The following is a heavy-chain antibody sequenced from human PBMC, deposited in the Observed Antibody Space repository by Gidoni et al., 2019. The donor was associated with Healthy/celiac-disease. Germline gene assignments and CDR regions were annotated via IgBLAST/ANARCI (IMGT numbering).Heavy chain of an antibody. D-gene: IGHD7-27*01. V-gene: IGHV1-69*01. CDR3: ARVGAWGSTGAFDI. Sequence: GGIIPIFGTANYAQKFQGRVTITADESTSTAYMELSSLRSEDTAVYYCARVGAWGSTGAFDIWGQGTMVTVSS. CDR2: IIPIFGTA. J-gene: IGHJ3*02.